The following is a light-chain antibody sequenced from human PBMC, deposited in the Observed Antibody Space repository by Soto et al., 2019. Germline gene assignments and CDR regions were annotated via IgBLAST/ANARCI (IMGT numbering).Light chain of an antibody. J-gene: IGLJ3*02. CDR1: SSNLGDNT. CDR3: ATWDDSLNGPV. V-gene: IGLV1-44*01. Sequence: QSVLTQPPSASGTPGQRVTISCSGSSSNLGDNTVNWYQQLPGTAPKLLIYRNNRRPSEVPDRFSGSKSGTSASLVISGLQSDDEADYYCATWDDSLNGPVFGGGTKVTVL. CDR2: RNN.